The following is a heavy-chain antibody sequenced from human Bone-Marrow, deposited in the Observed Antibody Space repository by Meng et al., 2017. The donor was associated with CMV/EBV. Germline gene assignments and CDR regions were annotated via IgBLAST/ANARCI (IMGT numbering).Heavy chain of an antibody. D-gene: IGHD5-24*01. V-gene: IGHV3-30*03. CDR3: ARDLEMATEGFDY. Sequence: GESLKISCAASGFTFSSYSMNWVRQAPGKGLEWVAVISYDGSNKYYADSVKGRFTISRDNSKNTLYLQMNSLRAEDTAVYYCARDLEMATEGFDYWGQGTLVTFSS. CDR2: ISYDGSNK. J-gene: IGHJ4*02. CDR1: GFTFSSYS.